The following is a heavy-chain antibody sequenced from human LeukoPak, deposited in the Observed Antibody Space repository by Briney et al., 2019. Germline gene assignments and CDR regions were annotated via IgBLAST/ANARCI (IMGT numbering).Heavy chain of an antibody. Sequence: SVKVSCKASGGTFSSYAISWVRQAPGQGLEWMGGIIPIFGTANYAQKFQGRVTITADESTSTAYMELSSLRSEDTAVYYCARVYYYYDSSGILTLYFDYWGQGTLVTVSS. D-gene: IGHD3-22*01. CDR1: GGTFSSYA. CDR2: IIPIFGTA. J-gene: IGHJ4*02. CDR3: ARVYYYYDSSGILTLYFDY. V-gene: IGHV1-69*13.